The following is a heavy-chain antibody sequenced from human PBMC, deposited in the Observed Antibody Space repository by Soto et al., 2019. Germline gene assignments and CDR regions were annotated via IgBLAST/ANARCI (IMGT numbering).Heavy chain of an antibody. CDR3: GGGLRVARGRSGLLNWFGP. D-gene: IGHD3-10*01. CDR2: VYYTGST. CDR1: GGSVNNGNYY. Sequence: PSETLSLTCTVSGGSVNNGNYYWSWIRQPPGKELEWIGYVYYTGSTYSNPSLKSRLTLTIDTSKNQFSLNLTSVTAADTAVYYCGGGLRVARGRSGLLNWFGPLGQGGLGTVSS. J-gene: IGHJ5*02. V-gene: IGHV4-61*01.